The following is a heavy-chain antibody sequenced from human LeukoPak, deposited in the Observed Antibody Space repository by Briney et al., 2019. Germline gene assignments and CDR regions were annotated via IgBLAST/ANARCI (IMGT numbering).Heavy chain of an antibody. CDR2: IYYSGST. D-gene: IGHD3-3*01. CDR3: ARGRFLEED. V-gene: IGHV4-59*01. J-gene: IGHJ4*02. Sequence: KPSETLSLTCTVSGGSISSYYWSWLRQPPGKGLEWIGYIYYSGSTNYNPSLKSRVTISVDTSKNQFSLKLSSVTAADTAVYYCARGRFLEEDWGQGTLVTVSS. CDR1: GGSISSYY.